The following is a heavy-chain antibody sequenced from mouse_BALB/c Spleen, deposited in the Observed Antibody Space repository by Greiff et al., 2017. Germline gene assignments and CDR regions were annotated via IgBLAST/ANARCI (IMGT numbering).Heavy chain of an antibody. D-gene: IGHD1-1*01. CDR1: GYTFTSYW. J-gene: IGHJ3*01. CDR3: ASSGSSPWFAY. CDR2: IDPSDSYT. Sequence: QVQLQQSGAELVKPGASVKLSCKASGYTFTSYWMHWVKQRPGQGLEWIGEIDPSDSYTNYNQKFKGKATLTVDKSSSTAYMQLSSLTSEDSAVYYCASSGSSPWFAYWGQGTLVTVSA. V-gene: IGHV1-69*02.